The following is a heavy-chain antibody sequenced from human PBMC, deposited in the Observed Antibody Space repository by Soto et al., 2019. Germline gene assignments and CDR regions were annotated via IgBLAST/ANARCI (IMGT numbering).Heavy chain of an antibody. J-gene: IGHJ2*01. V-gene: IGHV3-11*01. CDR3: AKENWYLDL. Sequence: QVHLVESGGGLVKPGGSLRLSCAASGFTFSDYYMSWIRQVPGKGLEWVSYISNGGDAVHYADSVKGRFTISRDNADNSLYLQMNSLKVEDTAVYYCAKENWYLDLWGRGTLVTVSS. CDR2: ISNGGDAV. CDR1: GFTFSDYY.